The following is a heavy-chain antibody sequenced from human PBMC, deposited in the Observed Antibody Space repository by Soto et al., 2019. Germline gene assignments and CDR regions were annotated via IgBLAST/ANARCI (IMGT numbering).Heavy chain of an antibody. D-gene: IGHD1-1*01. CDR1: GGTLNRYT. CDR3: ALWGFRDGNNSKYNYSGMDV. V-gene: IGHV1-69*01. J-gene: IGHJ6*02. CDR2: IIPIFGTA. Sequence: VQLVQSGAEGKKPGSSVKLSCKASGGTLNRYTISWLRQAPGQGLEWMGGIIPIFGTANYAQKFQGRVAIIADESTSAAYMELRSLRSEDTAVYYCALWGFRDGNNSKYNYSGMDVWGQGTTVTVSS.